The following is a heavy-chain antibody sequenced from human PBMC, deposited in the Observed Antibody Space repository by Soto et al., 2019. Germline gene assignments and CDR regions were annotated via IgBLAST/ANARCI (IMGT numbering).Heavy chain of an antibody. Sequence: SVKVSCKASGGPYNSFAISWVRQAPGQGLEWIGGIIPVFGTATYAQKFKGRVTITAEESTSTAYMELRSLTSEDTAVYYCARFLGGAGSYYDGQNYNYYNGMDVWGQGTTVTVSS. CDR3: ARFLGGAGSYYDGQNYNYYNGMDV. CDR2: IIPVFGTA. V-gene: IGHV1-69*13. D-gene: IGHD3-10*01. J-gene: IGHJ6*02. CDR1: GGPYNSFA.